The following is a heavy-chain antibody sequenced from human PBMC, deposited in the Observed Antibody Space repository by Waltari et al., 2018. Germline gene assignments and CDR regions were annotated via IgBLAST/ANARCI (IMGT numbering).Heavy chain of an antibody. CDR1: GFTFEEYA. CDR3: AKDRASSSQFLFDL. Sequence: QLVESGGGLVQPGRSLRPSCVASGFTFEEYAMNWVRQAPGKGLEWVAGISWNSDDIVYADSVKGRFTISRDNAKSSLYLQMNTLRTEDMAFYYCAKDRASSSQFLFDLWGQGTLVTVSS. D-gene: IGHD6-19*01. CDR2: ISWNSDDI. V-gene: IGHV3-9*03. J-gene: IGHJ4*02.